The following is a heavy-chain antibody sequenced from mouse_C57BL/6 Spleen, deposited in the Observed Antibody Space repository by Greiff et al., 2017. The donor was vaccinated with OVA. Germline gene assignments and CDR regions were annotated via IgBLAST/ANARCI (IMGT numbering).Heavy chain of an antibody. CDR3: AREGTTVVATGYFDY. V-gene: IGHV1-76*01. Sequence: VQLQQSGAELVRPGASVKLSCKASGYTFTDYYINWVKQRPGQGLEWIARIYPGSGNTYYNEKFKGKATLTAEKSSSTAYMQLSSLTSEDSAVYFCAREGTTVVATGYFDYWGQGTTLTVSS. CDR2: IYPGSGNT. J-gene: IGHJ2*01. CDR1: GYTFTDYY. D-gene: IGHD1-1*01.